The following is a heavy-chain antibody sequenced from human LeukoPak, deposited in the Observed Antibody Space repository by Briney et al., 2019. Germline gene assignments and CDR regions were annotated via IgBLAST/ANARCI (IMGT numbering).Heavy chain of an antibody. Sequence: PSETLSLTCTVSGGSISGYYWSWIRQPPGKGLEWIGYIDYSGSTNYNPSLKSRVTISVDTSKNQFSLRLRYVTAADTAVYYCARTASTVTTAIDYWGQGTLVTVSP. CDR3: ARTASTVTTAIDY. D-gene: IGHD4-17*01. CDR2: IDYSGST. J-gene: IGHJ4*02. CDR1: GGSISGYY. V-gene: IGHV4-59*01.